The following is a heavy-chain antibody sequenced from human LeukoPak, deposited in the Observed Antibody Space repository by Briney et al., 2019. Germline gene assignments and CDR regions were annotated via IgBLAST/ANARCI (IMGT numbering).Heavy chain of an antibody. J-gene: IGHJ3*02. CDR2: ISSSSSTI. D-gene: IGHD1-1*01. V-gene: IGHV3-48*04. CDR1: GFTFSSYS. CDR3: ARDKIVQLERSDAFDI. Sequence: PGGSLRLSCAASGFTFSSYSMNWVRQAPGKGLEWVSYISSSSSTIYYADSVKGRFTISRDNAKNSLYLQMNSLRAEDTAVYYCARDKIVQLERSDAFDIWGQGTMVTVSS.